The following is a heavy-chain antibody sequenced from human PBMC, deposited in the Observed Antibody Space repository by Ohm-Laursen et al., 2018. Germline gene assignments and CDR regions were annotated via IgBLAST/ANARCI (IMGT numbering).Heavy chain of an antibody. V-gene: IGHV4-59*07. Sequence: SDTLSLTCTVSGGSISSYYWSWIRQPPGKGLEWIGYIYYSGSTNYNPSLKSRVTISVDTSKNQFSLKLSSVTAADTAVYYCARAYGDYDAFDIWGQGTMVTVSS. CDR2: IYYSGST. D-gene: IGHD4-17*01. CDR1: GGSISSYY. J-gene: IGHJ3*02. CDR3: ARAYGDYDAFDI.